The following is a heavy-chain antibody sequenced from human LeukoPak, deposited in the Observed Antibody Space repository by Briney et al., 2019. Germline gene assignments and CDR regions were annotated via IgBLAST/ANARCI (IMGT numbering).Heavy chain of an antibody. CDR2: IYSGGST. CDR3: ARETGDILTGYYYYYMDV. Sequence: GGSLRLSCAASGFTVSSNYMSWVRQAPGKGLEWVSVIYSGGSTYYADSVKGRFTISRDKSKNTLYLQMNSLRAEDTAVYYCARETGDILTGYYYYYMDVWGKGTTVTVSS. D-gene: IGHD3-9*01. V-gene: IGHV3-53*01. CDR1: GFTVSSNY. J-gene: IGHJ6*03.